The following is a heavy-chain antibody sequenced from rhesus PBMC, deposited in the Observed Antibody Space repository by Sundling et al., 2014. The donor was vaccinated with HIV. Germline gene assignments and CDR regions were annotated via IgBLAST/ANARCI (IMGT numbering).Heavy chain of an antibody. D-gene: IGHD2-21*01. Sequence: QVQLQESGPGLVKPSETLSLTCTVSGASISSYWWSWIRQPPGKGLEWIGEINGNSGSTNYNPSLKSRVTISRDTSKNQFSLKLSSVTAADTAVYYCARDGYCTGSGCFPFDYWGQGVLVTVSS. J-gene: IGHJ4*01. V-gene: IGHV4-80*01. CDR1: GASISSYW. CDR2: INGNSGST. CDR3: ARDGYCTGSGCFPFDY.